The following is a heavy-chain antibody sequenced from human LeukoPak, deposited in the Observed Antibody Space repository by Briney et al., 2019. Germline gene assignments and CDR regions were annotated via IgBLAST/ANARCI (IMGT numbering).Heavy chain of an antibody. CDR2: VYYHGGT. CDR3: ARRVGTRDWYFDL. D-gene: IGHD1-26*01. J-gene: IGHJ2*01. CDR1: GGSVSSGRYY. V-gene: IGHV4-61*01. Sequence: SETLSLTCTVSGGSVSSGRYYWSWIRQPPWMGLEWIGYVYYHGGTNYNPSLKSRVTISVDTSKNQFSLKLTSVTAADTAVYYCARRVGTRDWYFDLWGRGTLVTVSS.